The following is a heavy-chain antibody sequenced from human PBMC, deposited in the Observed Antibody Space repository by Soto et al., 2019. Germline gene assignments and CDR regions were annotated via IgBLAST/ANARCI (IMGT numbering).Heavy chain of an antibody. J-gene: IGHJ3*02. CDR1: GFTFGDYA. D-gene: IGHD2-2*01. CDR2: IRSKAYGGTT. Sequence: GGSLRLSCTASGFTFGDYAMSWFRQAPGKGLEWVGFIRSKAYGGTTEYAASVKGRFTISRDDSKSIAYLQMNSLKTEDTAVYYCTRSPRYWSSTSCYGPGRAFDIWRQGPMVTVS. V-gene: IGHV3-49*03. CDR3: TRSPRYWSSTSCYGPGRAFDI.